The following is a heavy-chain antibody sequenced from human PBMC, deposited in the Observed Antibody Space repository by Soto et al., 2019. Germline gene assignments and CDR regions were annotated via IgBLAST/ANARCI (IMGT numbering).Heavy chain of an antibody. V-gene: IGHV5-51*01. D-gene: IGHD2-8*02. CDR3: ARQAPVGGIGGVGSNSDYYYWNA. CDR2: IYPGDSDT. J-gene: IGHJ6*01. CDR1: GYSFTSYW. Sequence: GESLKISCKGSGYSFTSYWIGWVRQMPGKGLEWMGIIYPGDSDTRYSPSFQGQVTISADKSISTAYLQWSSLKASDTAMYYCARQAPVGGIGGVGSNSDYYYWNAWRRGTTFGVAS.